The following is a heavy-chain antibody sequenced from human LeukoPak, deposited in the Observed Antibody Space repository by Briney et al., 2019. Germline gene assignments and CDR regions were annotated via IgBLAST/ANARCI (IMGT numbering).Heavy chain of an antibody. CDR2: IKQDGSEK. CDR1: GFTFSSYW. CDR3: ARAGLTYYDFWSGYPYYMDV. V-gene: IGHV3-7*01. J-gene: IGHJ6*03. D-gene: IGHD3-3*01. Sequence: PGGSLRLSCAASGFTFSSYWMSWVRQAPGKGLEWVANIKQDGSEKYYVDSVKGRFTISRDNAKNSPYLQMNSLRAEGTAVYYCARAGLTYYDFWSGYPYYMDVWGKGTTVTVSS.